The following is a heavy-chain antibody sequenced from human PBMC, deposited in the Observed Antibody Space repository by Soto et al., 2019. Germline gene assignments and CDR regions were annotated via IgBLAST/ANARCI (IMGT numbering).Heavy chain of an antibody. CDR1: GYTFTSYG. J-gene: IGHJ3*02. Sequence: SVKVSCKASGYTFTSYGISWGREAPVQGLEWMGWISAYNGNTNYAQKLQGRVTMTTDTSTSTAYMELRSLRSDDTAVYYCARDLTSDYYDSSGYGDAFDIWGQGTMVTVSS. V-gene: IGHV1-18*01. D-gene: IGHD3-22*01. CDR2: ISAYNGNT. CDR3: ARDLTSDYYDSSGYGDAFDI.